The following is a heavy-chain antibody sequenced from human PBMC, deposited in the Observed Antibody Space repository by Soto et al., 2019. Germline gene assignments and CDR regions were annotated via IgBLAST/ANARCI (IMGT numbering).Heavy chain of an antibody. Sequence: ETLSLTCTVSGGSISGHYWIWIRQSPGKGLEWIGYIFYTGSTNYNPSLKSRVTLSVDTSKDPFSLRLSSVTAADTAVYYCARVGSSGWSPDYWGQGTLVTVSS. CDR3: ARVGSSGWSPDY. D-gene: IGHD6-19*01. J-gene: IGHJ4*02. CDR2: IFYTGST. CDR1: GGSISGHY. V-gene: IGHV4-59*11.